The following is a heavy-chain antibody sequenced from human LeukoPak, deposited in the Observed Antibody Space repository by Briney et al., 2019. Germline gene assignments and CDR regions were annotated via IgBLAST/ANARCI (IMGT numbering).Heavy chain of an antibody. V-gene: IGHV3-30*03. CDR3: ARDRVVRYCSSTSCYYYYYGMDV. CDR1: GFTFSTYG. Sequence: GGSLSLSCADSGFTFSTYGMHWVRQAPGKGLEWAAVISYDGSNYYSADSVKGRFAISRDNAKNSLYLQMNGLRAEDTAVYYCARDRVVRYCSSTSCYYYYYGMDVWGQGTTVTVSS. D-gene: IGHD2-2*01. CDR2: ISYDGSNY. J-gene: IGHJ6*02.